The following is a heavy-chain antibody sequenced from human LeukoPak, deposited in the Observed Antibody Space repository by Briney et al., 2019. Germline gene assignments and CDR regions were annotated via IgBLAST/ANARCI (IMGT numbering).Heavy chain of an antibody. Sequence: ASVKVSCKASGYTFTGYYMHWVRRAPGQGLEWMGRINPNSGGTNYAQKFQGRVTMTRDTSISTAYMELSRLRSDDTAVYYCARGGSDYYYGMDVWGQGTTVTVSS. V-gene: IGHV1-2*06. CDR1: GYTFTGYY. J-gene: IGHJ6*02. CDR3: ARGGSDYYYGMDV. D-gene: IGHD5-12*01. CDR2: INPNSGGT.